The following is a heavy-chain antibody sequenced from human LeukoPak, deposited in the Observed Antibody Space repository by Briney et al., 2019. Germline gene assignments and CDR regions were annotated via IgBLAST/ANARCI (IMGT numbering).Heavy chain of an antibody. CDR1: GFTFSSDW. D-gene: IGHD3-10*01. CDR3: SRDRVLGSGSLDA. Sequence: PGGSLRLSCAASGFTFSSDWMHWVRQAPGKGLVWVSRIRGDGNDATYADSVKGRFTASRDNARSTLFLQMNRLTADDTAVYYCSRDRVLGSGSLDAWGQGTLVSVSS. V-gene: IGHV3-74*01. CDR2: IRGDGNDA. J-gene: IGHJ5*02.